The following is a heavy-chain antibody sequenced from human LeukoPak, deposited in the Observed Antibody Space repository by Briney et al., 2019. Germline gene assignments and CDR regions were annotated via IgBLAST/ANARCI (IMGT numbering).Heavy chain of an antibody. D-gene: IGHD3-22*01. J-gene: IGHJ4*02. CDR1: GFTFSGYW. Sequence: PGGSLRLSCAASGFTFSGYWMSWVRQAPGKGLEWVANIKQDGSEKYYVDSVKGRFTISRDNAKNSLYLQMNSLRAEDTAVYYCARDSHYYDTTDPKYFLDFWGQGTQVTVSS. CDR3: ARDSHYYDTTDPKYFLDF. CDR2: IKQDGSEK. V-gene: IGHV3-7*01.